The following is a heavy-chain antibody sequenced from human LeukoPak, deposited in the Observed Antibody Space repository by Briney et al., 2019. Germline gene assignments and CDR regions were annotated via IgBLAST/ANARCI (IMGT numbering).Heavy chain of an antibody. J-gene: IGHJ4*02. CDR1: GYTFTGYY. CDR3: ARAWAAAGRSSFDY. CDR2: INPNSGGT. V-gene: IGHV1-2*06. D-gene: IGHD6-13*01. Sequence: ASVKVSCKASGYTFTGYYMHWVRQAPGQGLEWMGRINPNSGGTNYAQKFQGRVTMTRDTSISTAYMELSSLRSEDTAVYYCARAWAAAGRSSFDYWGQGTLVTVSS.